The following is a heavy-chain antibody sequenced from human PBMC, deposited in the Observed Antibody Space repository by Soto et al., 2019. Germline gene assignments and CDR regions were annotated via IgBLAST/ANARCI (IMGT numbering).Heavy chain of an antibody. V-gene: IGHV4-59*01. CDR1: GGSISSYY. CDR3: ARAEGYSGYDREYYFDY. Sequence: SETLSLTCTVSGGSISSYYWSWIRQPPGKGLEWIGYIYYSGSTNYNPSLKSRVTISVDTSKNQFSLKLSSVTAADTAVYYCARAEGYSGYDREYYFDYWGQRTPVTVSS. J-gene: IGHJ4*02. CDR2: IYYSGST. D-gene: IGHD5-12*01.